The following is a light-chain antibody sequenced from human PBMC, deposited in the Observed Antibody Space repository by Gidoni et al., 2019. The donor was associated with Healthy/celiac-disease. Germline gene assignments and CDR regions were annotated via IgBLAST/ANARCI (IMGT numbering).Light chain of an antibody. Sequence: QSVLTQPPSVSGAPGPRVTISCTGSSSNIGAGYDVHWYQQLPGTAPKLLIYGNSNRPSGVPDRFSGSKSGTSASLAITGLQAEDEADYYCQSYDSSLRYVFGTGTKVTGL. CDR1: SSNIGAGYD. CDR2: GNS. V-gene: IGLV1-40*01. J-gene: IGLJ1*01. CDR3: QSYDSSLRYV.